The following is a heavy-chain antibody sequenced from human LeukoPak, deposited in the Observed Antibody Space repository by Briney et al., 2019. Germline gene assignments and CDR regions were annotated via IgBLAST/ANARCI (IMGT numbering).Heavy chain of an antibody. CDR2: LYSGGAT. J-gene: IGHJ4*02. V-gene: IGHV3-53*01. CDR1: GFTVSSNY. CDR3: TKLKGWYGEGFFDY. Sequence: PGGSLRLSCAASGFTVSSNYMGWVRQPAGKGLEWVSVLYSGGATFYTDSVKGRFTISRDTSKNKLYLQMNDLRADDTAVYYCTKLKGWYGEGFFDYWGQGTLVTVSS. D-gene: IGHD6-19*01.